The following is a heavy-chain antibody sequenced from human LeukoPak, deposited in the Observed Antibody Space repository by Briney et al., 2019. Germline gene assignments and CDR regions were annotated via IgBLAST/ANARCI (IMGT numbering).Heavy chain of an antibody. CDR1: GGSFSGYY. CDR3: ASYCSGGSCYAAFDI. J-gene: IGHJ3*02. CDR2: INHSGST. V-gene: IGHV4-34*01. Sequence: SETLSLTCAVYGGSFSGYYWSWIRQPPGKGLEWIGEINHSGSTNYNPSLKSRVTISVDTSKNQFSLKPSSVTAADTAVYYCASYCSGGSCYAAFDIWGQGTMVTVSS. D-gene: IGHD2-15*01.